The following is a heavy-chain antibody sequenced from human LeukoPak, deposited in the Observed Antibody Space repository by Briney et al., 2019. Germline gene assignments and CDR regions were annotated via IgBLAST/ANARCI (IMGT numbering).Heavy chain of an antibody. CDR2: INPNSGGT. D-gene: IGHD2-21*01. Sequence: ASVKVSCKASGYTFTSYYMHWVRQAPGQGLEWMGWINPNSGGTNYAQKFQGRVTMTRDTSISTAYMELSRLRSDDTAVYYCAREQQPYVVNYYMDVWGKGTTVTVSS. J-gene: IGHJ6*03. CDR1: GYTFTSYY. V-gene: IGHV1-2*02. CDR3: AREQQPYVVNYYMDV.